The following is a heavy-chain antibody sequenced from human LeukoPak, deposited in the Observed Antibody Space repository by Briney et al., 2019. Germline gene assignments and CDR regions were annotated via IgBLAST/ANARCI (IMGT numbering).Heavy chain of an antibody. V-gene: IGHV4-59*01. J-gene: IGHJ4*02. CDR2: IYYSGST. Sequence: SETLSLTCTVSGGSISSYYWSWTRQPPGKGLEWIGYIYYSGSTNYNPSLKSRVTISVDTSKNQFSLKLSSVTAADTAVYYCAREFYDSSGYYYGNFDYWGQGTLVTVSS. D-gene: IGHD3-22*01. CDR3: AREFYDSSGYYYGNFDY. CDR1: GGSISSYY.